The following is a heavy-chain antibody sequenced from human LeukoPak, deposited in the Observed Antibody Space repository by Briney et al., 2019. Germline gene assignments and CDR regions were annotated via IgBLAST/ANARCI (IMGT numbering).Heavy chain of an antibody. J-gene: IGHJ4*02. Sequence: PGGSLRLSCAASGFTFDDYAMHWVRQAPGKGLEWVSGISWNSGSIGYADSVKGRFTISRDNAKNSLYLQMNSLRAEDTALYYCAKDRGLWGQGTLVTVSS. CDR2: ISWNSGSI. CDR3: AKDRGL. V-gene: IGHV3-9*01. CDR1: GFTFDDYA.